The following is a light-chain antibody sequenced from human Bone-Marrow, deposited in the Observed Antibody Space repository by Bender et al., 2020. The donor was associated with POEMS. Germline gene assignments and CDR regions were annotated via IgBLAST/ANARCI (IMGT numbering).Light chain of an antibody. J-gene: IGLJ3*02. V-gene: IGLV3-1*01. CDR3: QAWDSTSATV. CDR2: QDN. CDR1: LLEDKY. Sequence: SYELTQEPSVSVSPGQTATITCSGTLLEDKYVCWYQQKPGQSPVLVIYQDNMRPSGIPERFSGSNTGDTATLTISGIQPIDEADYHCQAWDSTSATVFGGGTRLTVL.